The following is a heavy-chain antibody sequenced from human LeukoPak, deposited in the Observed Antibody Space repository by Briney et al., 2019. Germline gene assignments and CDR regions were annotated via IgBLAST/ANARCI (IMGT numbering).Heavy chain of an antibody. CDR2: ISAAGDT. D-gene: IGHD6-13*01. CDR1: GFTFSSYD. CDR3: ASLGQQLDY. Sequence: SGGSLRLSCAASGFTFSSYDMHWVRQATGKGLEWVSAISAAGDTYYLDSVKGRFTISRENAKNSMYLQMNSLRAEDTAVYYCASLGQQLDYWGQGTLVTVSS. J-gene: IGHJ4*02. V-gene: IGHV3-13*01.